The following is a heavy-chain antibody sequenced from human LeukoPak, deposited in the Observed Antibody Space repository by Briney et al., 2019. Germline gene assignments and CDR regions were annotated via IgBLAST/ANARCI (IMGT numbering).Heavy chain of an antibody. D-gene: IGHD6-13*01. CDR1: GGSISSGGYY. J-gene: IGHJ4*02. V-gene: IGHV4-30-2*01. CDR3: ARSQAAGTVFDY. CDR2: IYHSGST. Sequence: SETLSLTCTVSGGSISSGGYYWSWFRQPPGKGLEWIGYIYHSGSTYYNPSLKSRVTISVDRSKNQFSLKLSSVTAADTAVYYCARSQAAGTVFDYWGQGTLVTVSS.